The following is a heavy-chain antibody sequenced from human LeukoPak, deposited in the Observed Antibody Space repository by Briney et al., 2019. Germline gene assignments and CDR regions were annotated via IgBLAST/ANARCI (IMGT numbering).Heavy chain of an antibody. V-gene: IGHV1-18*01. D-gene: IGHD3/OR15-3a*01. CDR3: AGVTRWTTSISPWLSYYYMDV. Sequence: GASVKVSCKASGYTFTSYAMNWVRQAPGQGLEWMGWISNYNGNTNYAQKLQGRVTMTTDTSTSTAYMEMRSLRSDDTAVYYCAGVTRWTTSISPWLSYYYMDVWGKGTTVTISS. CDR2: ISNYNGNT. CDR1: GYTFTSYA. J-gene: IGHJ6*03.